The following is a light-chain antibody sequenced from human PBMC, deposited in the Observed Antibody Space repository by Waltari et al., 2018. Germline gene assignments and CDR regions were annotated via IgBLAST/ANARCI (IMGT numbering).Light chain of an antibody. Sequence: IVMTQSPVTLSVSPGEGATLSCRASQSNRSSLAWYQQRPGQAPRLLIYGASTRATGIAARFSGSGYGTEFSLTISSLQSEDFGIYYCQHYVGWPPAYTFGQGTKLEIK. V-gene: IGKV3-15*01. CDR2: GAS. CDR3: QHYVGWPPAYT. J-gene: IGKJ2*01. CDR1: QSNRSS.